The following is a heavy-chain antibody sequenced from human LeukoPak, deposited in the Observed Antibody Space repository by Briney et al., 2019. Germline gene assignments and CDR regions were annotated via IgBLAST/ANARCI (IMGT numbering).Heavy chain of an antibody. CDR1: GGTFSSYA. Sequence: SVKVSCKASGGTFSSYAISWVRQAPGQGLEWMGGIIPIFGTANYAQKFQGRVTITADKSTSTAYMELSSLRSEDTAVYYCAREGPYYYGSGSPDYWGQGTLVTVSS. V-gene: IGHV1-69*06. J-gene: IGHJ4*02. D-gene: IGHD3-10*01. CDR2: IIPIFGTA. CDR3: AREGPYYYGSGSPDY.